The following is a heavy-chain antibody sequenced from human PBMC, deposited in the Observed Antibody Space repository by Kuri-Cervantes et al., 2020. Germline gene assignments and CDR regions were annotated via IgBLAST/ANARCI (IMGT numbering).Heavy chain of an antibody. D-gene: IGHD3-9*01. Sequence: GESLKISCAASGFTFSSYAMSWVRQAPGKGLEWVSAISGSGGSTYYADSVKGRFTISRDNSKNTRYLQMNSLRAEDTAVYYCAKDKGLIGYFDWLPTTNYYGMDVWGQGTTVTISS. CDR1: GFTFSSYA. J-gene: IGHJ6*02. CDR2: ISGSGGST. CDR3: AKDKGLIGYFDWLPTTNYYGMDV. V-gene: IGHV3-23*01.